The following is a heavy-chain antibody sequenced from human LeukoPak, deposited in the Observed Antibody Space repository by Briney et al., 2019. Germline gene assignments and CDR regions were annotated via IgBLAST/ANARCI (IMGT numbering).Heavy chain of an antibody. Sequence: ASVKVSFKASGYTFTSYGISWVRQAPGQGLEWMGWISAYNGNTNYAQKLQGRVTMTTDTSTSTAYMELRSLRSDDTAVYYCARVPGEWFGELLLNWFDPWGQGTLVTVSS. J-gene: IGHJ5*02. D-gene: IGHD3-10*01. CDR2: ISAYNGNT. CDR1: GYTFTSYG. CDR3: ARVPGEWFGELLLNWFDP. V-gene: IGHV1-18*01.